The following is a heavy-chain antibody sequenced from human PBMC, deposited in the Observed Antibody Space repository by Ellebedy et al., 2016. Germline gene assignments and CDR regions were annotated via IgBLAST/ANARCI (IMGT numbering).Heavy chain of an antibody. D-gene: IGHD3-10*02. CDR3: ARGLFGEISMGDPFDI. CDR1: GDSVSSGNKF. J-gene: IGHJ3*02. V-gene: IGHV4-61*01. CDR2: IYYTGSS. Sequence: SETLSLTXTVSGDSVSSGNKFWSWIRQPPGKGLEWIGYIYYTGSSHYNPSLKSRVTISLDTSKNQFALNLTSVTPEDTAMYYCARGLFGEISMGDPFDIWGQGTMVTVSS.